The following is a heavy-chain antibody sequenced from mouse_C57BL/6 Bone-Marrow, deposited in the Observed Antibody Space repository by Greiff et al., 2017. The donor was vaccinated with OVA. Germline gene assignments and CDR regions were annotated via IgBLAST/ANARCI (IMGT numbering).Heavy chain of an antibody. CDR2: ISDGGSYT. Sequence: EVKLMESGGGLVKPGGSLKLSCAASGFTFSSYAMSWVRQTPEKRLEWVATISDGGSYTYYPDNVKGRFTISRDNAKNNLYLQMSHLKSEDTAMYYCARDDYGSGCFDYWGQGTTLTVSS. CDR3: ARDDYGSGCFDY. CDR1: GFTFSSYA. J-gene: IGHJ2*01. D-gene: IGHD1-1*01. V-gene: IGHV5-4*01.